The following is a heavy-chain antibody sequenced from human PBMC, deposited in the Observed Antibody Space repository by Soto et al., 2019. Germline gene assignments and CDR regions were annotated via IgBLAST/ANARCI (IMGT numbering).Heavy chain of an antibody. CDR3: AKDYSSSSGSPFDD. D-gene: IGHD6-13*01. V-gene: IGHV3-23*01. CDR1: GFTFSSYA. CDR2: ISGSGGST. Sequence: PGGSLRLSCADSGFTFSSYAMSWVRQAPGKGLEWVSAISGSGGSTYYADSVKGRFTISRDNSKNTLYLQMNSLRAEDTAVYYCAKDYSSSSGSPFDDWGQGTPVTVSS. J-gene: IGHJ4*02.